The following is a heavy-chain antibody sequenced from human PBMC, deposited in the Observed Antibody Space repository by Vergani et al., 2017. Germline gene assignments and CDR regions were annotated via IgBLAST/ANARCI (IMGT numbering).Heavy chain of an antibody. CDR1: GYTLTELS. V-gene: IGHV1-24*01. CDR3: ATISYYYDSSGYYYSYFQH. Sequence: QVQLVQSGAEVKKPGASVKVSCKVSGYTLTELSMHWVRQAPGKGLEWMGGFDPEDGETIYAQKFQGRVTMTEDTATDTAYMELSSLRSEDTAVYYCATISYYYDSSGYYYSYFQHWGQGTLVNVSS. CDR2: FDPEDGET. J-gene: IGHJ1*01. D-gene: IGHD3-22*01.